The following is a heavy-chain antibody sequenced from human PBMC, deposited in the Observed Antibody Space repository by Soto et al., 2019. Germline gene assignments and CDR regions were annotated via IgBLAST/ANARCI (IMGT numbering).Heavy chain of an antibody. CDR2: ISISKGKT. J-gene: IGHJ6*02. V-gene: IGHV1-18*01. D-gene: IGHD5-12*01. Sequence: QVQLLQSGAEVKRPGASVKVSCKASGYTFRNYDVAWVRRAPGHGLEWMGWISISKGKTYYPESLQGRVTMTMHTGTTTAYMEVRSLRSDDTAVYYCARKGYIGNFGLDVWGQGTTVTVSS. CDR1: GYTFRNYD. CDR3: ARKGYIGNFGLDV.